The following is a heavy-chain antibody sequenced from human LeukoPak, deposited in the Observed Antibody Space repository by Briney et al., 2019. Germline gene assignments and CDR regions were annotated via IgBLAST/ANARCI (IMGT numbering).Heavy chain of an antibody. CDR1: GFTFSNAW. CDR3: TTGVRDSSGYYNFDY. Sequence: GGSLRLSCAASGFTFSNAWMNWVRQSPGKGLEWVGRIKSKTDGGTRDYGAPVKGRFTISRDDSKNTLFLQMSSLKTEDTAMYHCTTGVRDSSGYYNFDYWGQGTLVTVSS. CDR2: IKSKTDGGTR. D-gene: IGHD3-22*01. J-gene: IGHJ4*02. V-gene: IGHV3-15*01.